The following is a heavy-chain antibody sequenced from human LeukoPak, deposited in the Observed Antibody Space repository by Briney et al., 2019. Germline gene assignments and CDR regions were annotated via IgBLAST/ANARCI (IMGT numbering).Heavy chain of an antibody. V-gene: IGHV4-59*12. CDR2: IYYSGST. Sequence: SETLSLTCTVSGGSISSYYWSWIRQPPGKGLEWIGYIYYSGSTNYNPSLKSRVTISVDTSKNQFSLKLSPVTAADTAVYYCAREIYYYYMDVWGKGTTVTVSS. CDR3: AREIYYYYMDV. J-gene: IGHJ6*03. CDR1: GGSISSYY.